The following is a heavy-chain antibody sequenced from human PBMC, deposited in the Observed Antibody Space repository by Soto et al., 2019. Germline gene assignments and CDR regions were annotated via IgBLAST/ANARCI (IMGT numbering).Heavy chain of an antibody. CDR1: GFNFSSYG. D-gene: IGHD6-6*01. V-gene: IGHV3-33*03. Sequence: GGSLRLSCEASGFNFSSYGIHWVRQAPGKGLEWVAIIWNDGSNEYYADSVKGRFTISRDNSKITFFLQLNSLRAEDTGLYYCAKYRSTSSGAEGFDFWGQGALVTVSS. CDR3: AKYRSTSSGAEGFDF. J-gene: IGHJ4*02. CDR2: IWNDGSNE.